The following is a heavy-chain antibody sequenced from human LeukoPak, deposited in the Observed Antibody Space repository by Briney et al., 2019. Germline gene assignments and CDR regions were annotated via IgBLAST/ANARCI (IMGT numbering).Heavy chain of an antibody. D-gene: IGHD4-17*01. V-gene: IGHV3-30*18. CDR3: AKGDYGDLPDY. CDR2: ISYDGTSE. Sequence: GGSLRLSCAASGFTFSRYGMYWVRQAPGKGLEWVTLISYDGTSEYYADSVKGRFTISRDNSKNTLYVQMNSLRVEDTAVYYCAKGDYGDLPDYWGQGTLVTVSS. CDR1: GFTFSRYG. J-gene: IGHJ4*02.